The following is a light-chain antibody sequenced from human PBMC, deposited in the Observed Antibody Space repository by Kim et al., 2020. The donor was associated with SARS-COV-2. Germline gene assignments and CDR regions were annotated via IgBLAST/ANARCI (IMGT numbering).Light chain of an antibody. J-gene: IGKJ5*01. V-gene: IGKV3-11*01. Sequence: SPGERATPSCRPSQSVSSCLACYQQKPGQAPRLLISDASNRATGIPARFSGSGSATDFTLTISTLEAEDFAVYYCQQYDKWPPTFGPGTRLEIK. CDR2: DAS. CDR3: QQYDKWPPT. CDR1: QSVSSC.